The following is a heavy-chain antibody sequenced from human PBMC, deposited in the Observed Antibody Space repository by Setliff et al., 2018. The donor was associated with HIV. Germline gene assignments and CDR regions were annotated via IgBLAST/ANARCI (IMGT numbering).Heavy chain of an antibody. Sequence: SETLSLTCTVSGDSMTSGSFYWSWVRQPAGKGLEWIGQVHSTLSTNYNPSLKSRLSISADTSKNQFSLNLRFVTAADTAVYYCARHPFPPMRDYYYYIDVWGKGTTVTVSS. CDR2: VHSTLST. CDR1: GDSMTSGSFY. V-gene: IGHV4-61*09. D-gene: IGHD3-16*01. J-gene: IGHJ6*03. CDR3: ARHPFPPMRDYYYYIDV.